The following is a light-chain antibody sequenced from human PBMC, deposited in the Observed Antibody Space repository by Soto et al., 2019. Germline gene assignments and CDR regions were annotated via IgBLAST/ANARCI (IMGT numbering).Light chain of an antibody. V-gene: IGLV1-47*02. CDR2: GNT. CDR1: SSNVGFNY. J-gene: IGLJ1*01. Sequence: QAVVTQPPSASGTPGQRVTISCSGSSSNVGFNYVYWYQQLPGTAPKLLIYGNTQRPSGVPDRFSGSKSGTSASLAISGLRSEDEADYYCAAWDDSLSVGVFGTGTQLTVL. CDR3: AAWDDSLSVGV.